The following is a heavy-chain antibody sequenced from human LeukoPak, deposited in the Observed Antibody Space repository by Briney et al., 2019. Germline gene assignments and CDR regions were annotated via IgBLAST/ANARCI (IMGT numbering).Heavy chain of an antibody. V-gene: IGHV3-30-3*01. CDR1: GFTFSSYA. Sequence: GGSLRLSCAASGFTFSSYAMHWVRQAPGKGLEWVAVISYDGSNKYYADSVKGRFTISRDNAKNSLYLQMNSLKAEDTAIYYCAREVGTPQAFDIWGQGTMVTVSS. CDR2: ISYDGSNK. D-gene: IGHD1-26*01. CDR3: AREVGTPQAFDI. J-gene: IGHJ3*02.